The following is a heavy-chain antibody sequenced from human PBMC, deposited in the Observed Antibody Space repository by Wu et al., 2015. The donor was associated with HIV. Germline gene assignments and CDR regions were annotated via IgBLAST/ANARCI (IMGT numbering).Heavy chain of an antibody. Sequence: QVQLVQSGAEVKKPGSSVKVSCKASGGTFNNYAVNWVRQAPGEGLEWMGRITPLFGRPNYAQRFQGRVTITADESTSTAYMELSSLESEDTAVYYCAKTNRIVTNGIDFYHYYGMDVWGQGTTVTVS. D-gene: IGHD1-1*01. CDR1: GGTFNNYA. J-gene: IGHJ6*02. CDR2: ITPLFGRP. V-gene: IGHV1-69*13. CDR3: AKTNRIVTNGIDFYHYYGMDV.